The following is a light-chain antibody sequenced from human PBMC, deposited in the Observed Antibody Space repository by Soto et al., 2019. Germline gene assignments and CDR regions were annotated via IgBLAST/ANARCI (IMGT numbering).Light chain of an antibody. J-gene: IGKJ4*01. Sequence: AIRMTQSPSSLSASTGDRVTITCRASQGISSYLAWYQQKPGKAPKLPIYAASTLQSGVPSRFSGSGSGTDFTLTISCLQSEDFATYYCQQYYSYPRTFGGGTKVEIK. CDR3: QQYYSYPRT. V-gene: IGKV1-8*01. CDR2: AAS. CDR1: QGISSY.